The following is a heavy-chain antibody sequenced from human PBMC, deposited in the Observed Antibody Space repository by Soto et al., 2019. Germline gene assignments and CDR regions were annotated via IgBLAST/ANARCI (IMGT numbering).Heavy chain of an antibody. CDR3: TAGVGRSDHDY. V-gene: IGHV3-15*01. Sequence: EVQLVESGGGLVEPGGSLRLSCAASGFTFNNAWMSWVRQAPGKGLEWVGRVKSKTDGGTRGYSAPVEGRFAISREDSENMLYLQMNSLKTEDTAVYYCTAGVGRSDHDYWGQGTLVTVSS. J-gene: IGHJ4*02. D-gene: IGHD6-19*01. CDR2: VKSKTDGGTR. CDR1: GFTFNNAW.